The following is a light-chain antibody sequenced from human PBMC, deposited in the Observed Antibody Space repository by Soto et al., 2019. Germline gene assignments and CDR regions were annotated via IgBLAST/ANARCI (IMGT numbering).Light chain of an antibody. V-gene: IGKV3-15*01. CDR3: QQYNNWRPFT. CDR1: QSISSK. Sequence: EIVMTQSPATLSVSPGESATLSCRASQSISSKLAWYQHKPGQAPRLLIYGASTRATGIPARFSGSGSGTEFTLTISSLQSEDFAVSYCQQYNNWRPFTFGPGTKVDGK. J-gene: IGKJ3*01. CDR2: GAS.